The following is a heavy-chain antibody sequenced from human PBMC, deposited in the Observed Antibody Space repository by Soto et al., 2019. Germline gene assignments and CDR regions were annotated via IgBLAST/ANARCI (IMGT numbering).Heavy chain of an antibody. Sequence: QLQLQESGPGLVKPSQTLSLTCTVSGGSISSGDSYWSWIRQPPGRGLEWIGYIYYSGSTYYNPSLTRRVTTSVYTSKTQCSLKLSSVTDADTAVYYCARVPPYSSGFGGFDSWGQGTLATVSS. D-gene: IGHD6-19*01. CDR1: GGSISSGDSY. J-gene: IGHJ4*02. CDR3: ARVPPYSSGFGGFDS. CDR2: IYYSGST. V-gene: IGHV4-30-4*01.